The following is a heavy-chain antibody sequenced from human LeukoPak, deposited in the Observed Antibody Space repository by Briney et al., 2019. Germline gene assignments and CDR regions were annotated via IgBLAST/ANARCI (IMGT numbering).Heavy chain of an antibody. D-gene: IGHD5-24*01. Sequence: ASVKVSCKASGYTFTSHGFSWVRQAPGQGLEWMGWISAYNGNTNYAQNFQGRVTMTTDTSTSTAYMELRSLRSDDTAVYYCARASPEENYYYYYYMDVWGKGATVTVSS. CDR2: ISAYNGNT. CDR3: ARASPEENYYYYYYMDV. CDR1: GYTFTSHG. V-gene: IGHV1-18*01. J-gene: IGHJ6*03.